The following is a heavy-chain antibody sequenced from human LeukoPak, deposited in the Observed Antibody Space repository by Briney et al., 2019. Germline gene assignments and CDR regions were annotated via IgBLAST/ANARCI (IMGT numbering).Heavy chain of an antibody. J-gene: IGHJ4*02. CDR1: GFTVSSNY. Sequence: PGGSLRLSCAASGFTVSSNYMSWVRQAPGEGLEWVSVIYSGGSTYYADSVKGRFTISRDNSKNTLCLQMNSLRAEDTAVYYCARVSRGPHPYYYDSSGYMDYWGQGTLVTVSS. CDR2: IYSGGST. D-gene: IGHD3-22*01. CDR3: ARVSRGPHPYYYDSSGYMDY. V-gene: IGHV3-53*01.